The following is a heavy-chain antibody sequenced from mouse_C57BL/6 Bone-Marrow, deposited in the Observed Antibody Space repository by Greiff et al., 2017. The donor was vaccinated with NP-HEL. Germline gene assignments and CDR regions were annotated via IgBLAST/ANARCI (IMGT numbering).Heavy chain of an antibody. CDR2: IRSKSNNYAT. J-gene: IGHJ2*01. CDR3: VRQGSMVTFDY. CDR1: GFSFNTYA. V-gene: IGHV10-1*01. D-gene: IGHD2-2*01. Sequence: EVHLVESGGGLVQPKGSLKLSCAASGFSFNTYAMNWVRQAPGKGLEWVARIRSKSNNYATYYADSVKDRFTISRDDSESMLYLQMNNLKTEDTAMYYCVRQGSMVTFDYWGQGTTLTVSS.